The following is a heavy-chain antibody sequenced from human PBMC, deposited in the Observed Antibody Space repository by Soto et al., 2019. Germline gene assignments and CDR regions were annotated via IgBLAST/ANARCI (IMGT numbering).Heavy chain of an antibody. Sequence: EVQLVESGGGLVQPGGSLRLSCAASGFTFSSYWMSWVRQAPGKGLEWVANIKQDGSEKYYVDSVKGRFTISRDNAKNSLYLRMNSLRAEDTAVYYCARVGREATMVRGVIITPPFDYWGQGTLVTVSS. D-gene: IGHD3-10*01. CDR2: IKQDGSEK. CDR3: ARVGREATMVRGVIITPPFDY. V-gene: IGHV3-7*03. J-gene: IGHJ4*02. CDR1: GFTFSSYW.